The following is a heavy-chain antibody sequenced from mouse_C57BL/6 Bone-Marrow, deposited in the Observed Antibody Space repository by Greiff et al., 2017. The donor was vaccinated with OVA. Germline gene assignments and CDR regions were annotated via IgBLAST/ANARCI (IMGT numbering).Heavy chain of an antibody. Sequence: EVKLVESGGDLVKPGGSLKLSCAASGFTFSSYGMSWVRQTPDKRLEWVATISSGGSYTYYPDSVKGRFTISRDNAKNTLYLQMSSLKSEDTAMYYCARHGTYYFDYWGQGTTLTVSS. J-gene: IGHJ2*01. CDR2: ISSGGSYT. CDR3: ARHGTYYFDY. V-gene: IGHV5-6*01. CDR1: GFTFSSYG. D-gene: IGHD4-1*01.